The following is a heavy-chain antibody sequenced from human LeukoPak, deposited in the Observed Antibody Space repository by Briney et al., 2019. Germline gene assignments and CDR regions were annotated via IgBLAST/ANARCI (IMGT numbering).Heavy chain of an antibody. J-gene: IGHJ4*02. CDR3: ARDSGYSYGSDY. V-gene: IGHV3-30*04. CDR2: ISYDGSNK. Sequence: GGSLRLSCAASGFTFSSYAMHWVRQAPGKGLEWVAVISYDGSNKYYADSVKGRFTISRDNSKNTLYLQMNNLRAEDTAVYYCARDSGYSYGSDYWGQGTLVTVSS. D-gene: IGHD5-18*01. CDR1: GFTFSSYA.